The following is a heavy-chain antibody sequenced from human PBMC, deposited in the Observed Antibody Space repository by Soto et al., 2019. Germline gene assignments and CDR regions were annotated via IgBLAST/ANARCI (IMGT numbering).Heavy chain of an antibody. CDR3: ARGYYYDSSGPAFDY. V-gene: IGHV4-4*02. Sequence: QVQLQESGPGLVKPSGTLSLTCAVSGGSISSSNWWSWVRQPPGKGLEWIGEIYHSGSTNYNPSLKSRVTIPVDKSKNQFSLKLSSVTAADTAVYYCARGYYYDSSGPAFDYWGQGTLVTVSS. CDR1: GGSISSSNW. J-gene: IGHJ4*02. CDR2: IYHSGST. D-gene: IGHD3-22*01.